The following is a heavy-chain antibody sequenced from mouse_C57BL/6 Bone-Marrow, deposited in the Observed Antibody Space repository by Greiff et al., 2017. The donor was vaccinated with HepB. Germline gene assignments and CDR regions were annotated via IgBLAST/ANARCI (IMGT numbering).Heavy chain of an antibody. CDR1: GYTFTDYN. Sequence: EVQLQQSGPELVKPGASVKIPCKASGYTFTDYNMDWVKQSHGKSLEWIGDINPNNGGTIYNQKFKGKATLTVDKSSSTAYMELRSLTSEDTAVYYCARRDTTVVAHYYFDYWGQGTTLTVSS. CDR3: ARRDTTVVAHYYFDY. J-gene: IGHJ2*01. D-gene: IGHD1-1*01. V-gene: IGHV1-18*01. CDR2: INPNNGGT.